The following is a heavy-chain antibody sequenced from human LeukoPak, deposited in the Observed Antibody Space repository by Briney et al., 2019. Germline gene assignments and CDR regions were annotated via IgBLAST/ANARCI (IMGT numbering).Heavy chain of an antibody. V-gene: IGHV1-69*13. J-gene: IGHJ6*02. CDR2: IIPIFGTA. CDR1: GGTFSSYA. CDR3: ARALYCSGGSCYYYYGMDV. D-gene: IGHD2-15*01. Sequence: SVKVSCKASGGTFSSYAISWVRQAPGQGLEWMRGIIPIFGTANYAQKFQGRVTITADESTSTAYMELSSLRSEDTAVYYCARALYCSGGSCYYYYGMDVWGQGTTVTVSS.